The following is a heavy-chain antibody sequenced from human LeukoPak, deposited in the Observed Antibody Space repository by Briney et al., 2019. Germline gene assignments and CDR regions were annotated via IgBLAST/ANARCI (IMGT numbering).Heavy chain of an antibody. CDR3: ARHGITMIVVANDAFDI. V-gene: IGHV4-4*07. J-gene: IGHJ3*02. Sequence: SETLSLTCTVSGGSISSDYWSWIRQPAGKGLEWIGRIYTSGSTNYNPSLKSRVTMSVDTSKNQFSLKLSSVTAADTAVYYCARHGITMIVVANDAFDIWGQGTMVTVSS. CDR1: GGSISSDY. CDR2: IYTSGST. D-gene: IGHD3-22*01.